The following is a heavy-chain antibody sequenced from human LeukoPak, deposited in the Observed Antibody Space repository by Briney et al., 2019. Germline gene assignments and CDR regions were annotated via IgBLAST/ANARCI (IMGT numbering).Heavy chain of an antibody. Sequence: ASVKVSCKASGYTFTGYYMHWVRQAPGQGLEWMGWINPNSGGTNYAQKFQGWVTMTRDTSISTAYMELSRLRSDDTAVYYCARDMFPYYCSSTSCFLYYYGMDVWGQGTTVTVSS. CDR1: GYTFTGYY. J-gene: IGHJ6*02. CDR3: ARDMFPYYCSSTSCFLYYYGMDV. D-gene: IGHD2-2*01. V-gene: IGHV1-2*04. CDR2: INPNSGGT.